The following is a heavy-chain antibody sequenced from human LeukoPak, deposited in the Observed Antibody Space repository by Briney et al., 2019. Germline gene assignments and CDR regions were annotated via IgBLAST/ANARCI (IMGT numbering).Heavy chain of an antibody. CDR1: GFPFSSYA. Sequence: GGSLRLSCAASGFPFSSYAMSWVRQAPGKGLEWVSTIGNSDDSTYYADSVKGRFTISRDNSKNTLYLQMNSLRVEDTAVYYCAKIAETSGSYGQGYDYWGQGTLVTVSS. CDR3: AKIAETSGSYGQGYDY. D-gene: IGHD1-26*01. J-gene: IGHJ4*02. V-gene: IGHV3-23*01. CDR2: IGNSDDST.